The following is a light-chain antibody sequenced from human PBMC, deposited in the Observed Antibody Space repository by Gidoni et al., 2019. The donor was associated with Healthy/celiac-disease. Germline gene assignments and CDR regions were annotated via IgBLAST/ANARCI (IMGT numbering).Light chain of an antibody. V-gene: IGKV1-5*03. Sequence: QMPPSPSPLAASVGDRGTITCRASQSISSWLAWYQQKPGKAPKLLIDKASRLERGVTSRFSGSGSGTEFTLTSSSLQHDDFATYYCQKYNSYSGTFGQGTKVEIK. J-gene: IGKJ1*01. CDR1: QSISSW. CDR2: KAS. CDR3: QKYNSYSGT.